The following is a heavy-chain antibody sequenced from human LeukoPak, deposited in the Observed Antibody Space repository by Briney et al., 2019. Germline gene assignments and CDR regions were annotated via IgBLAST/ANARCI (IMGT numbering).Heavy chain of an antibody. CDR3: ARVLGGWYFNWFDP. Sequence: SETLSLTCTVSGGSISSSIYYWGWIRQPPGKGLEWIGSIYYSGSTYYNPSLKSRVTISVDTSKNQFSLKLSSVTAADTAVYYCARVLGGWYFNWFDPWGQGTLVTVSS. V-gene: IGHV4-39*07. D-gene: IGHD6-19*01. CDR1: GGSISSSIYY. J-gene: IGHJ5*02. CDR2: IYYSGST.